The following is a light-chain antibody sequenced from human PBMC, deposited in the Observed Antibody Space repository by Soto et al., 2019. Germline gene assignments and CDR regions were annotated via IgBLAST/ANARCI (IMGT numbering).Light chain of an antibody. CDR2: GAS. Sequence: EIVLPQSPATLSVSRGERATLACGANQAISSNVAWYQQKPGQAPRLLIYGASTRATGISDRFSGSGSGTEFTLTISSLQSEDFAVYYCQHYNNWLGAFGGGTKVDIK. CDR1: QAISSN. J-gene: IGKJ4*01. V-gene: IGKV3-15*01. CDR3: QHYNNWLGA.